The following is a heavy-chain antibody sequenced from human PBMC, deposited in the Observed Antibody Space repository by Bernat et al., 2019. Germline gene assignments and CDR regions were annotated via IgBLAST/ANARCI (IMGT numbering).Heavy chain of an antibody. Sequence: EVQLVESGGGLVQPGGSLKPSCAVSGFTAGRNKRSWFGQAPGKGPEGVSVIYSSGSTYYADSVKGRFTISRDNSRNTLDLQMNSLRAEDTAVYYCARWLYQGDYWGQGTLVTVSS. CDR3: ARWLYQGDY. CDR1: GFTAGRNK. V-gene: IGHV3-66*01. D-gene: IGHD5-12*01. CDR2: IYSSGST. J-gene: IGHJ4*02.